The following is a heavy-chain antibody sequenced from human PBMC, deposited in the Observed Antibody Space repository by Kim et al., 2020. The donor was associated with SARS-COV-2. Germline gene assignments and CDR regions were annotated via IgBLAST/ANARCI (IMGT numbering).Heavy chain of an antibody. J-gene: IGHJ4*02. Sequence: YIYYAALVKGRFTISRDNAKNSLYLQMNSLGAGDTAVYFCTRWGQHLGGDYWGQGTLVTVSS. CDR2: YI. D-gene: IGHD3-16*01. V-gene: IGHV3-21*01. CDR3: TRWGQHLGGDY.